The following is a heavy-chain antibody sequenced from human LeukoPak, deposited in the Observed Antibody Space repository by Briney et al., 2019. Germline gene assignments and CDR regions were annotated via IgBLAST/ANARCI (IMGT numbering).Heavy chain of an antibody. J-gene: IGHJ4*02. V-gene: IGHV3-30*03. CDR3: ISGSGSHPDYY. D-gene: IGHD3-10*01. Sequence: PGRSLRLSCAASGFTFSSYGMHWVRQAPGKGLEWVAVISYDGSNKYYADSVKGRFTISRDNSKNTLYLQMNSLRAEDTAVYYCISGSGSHPDYYWGQGTLVTVSS. CDR2: ISYDGSNK. CDR1: GFTFSSYG.